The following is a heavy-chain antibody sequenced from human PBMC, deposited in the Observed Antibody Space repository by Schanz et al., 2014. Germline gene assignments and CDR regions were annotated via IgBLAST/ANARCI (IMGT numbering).Heavy chain of an antibody. CDR2: ISTDGTNT. Sequence: VQLVESGGGLVQPGGSLRLSCETSGFTFRGHAMHWVRQAPGKGLEKVAAISTDGTNTYYAASVRGRFTISRDNSKNTVYLQMDSLRSEDTAVYYCTRDRGALVTHNDALNLWGQGTMVSVSS. CDR1: GFTFRGHA. CDR3: TRDRGALVTHNDALNL. J-gene: IGHJ3*01. V-gene: IGHV3-30*04. D-gene: IGHD2-8*02.